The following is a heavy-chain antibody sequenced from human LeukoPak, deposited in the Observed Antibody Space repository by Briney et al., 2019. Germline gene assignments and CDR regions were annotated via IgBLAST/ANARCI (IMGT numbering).Heavy chain of an antibody. D-gene: IGHD2-2*01. V-gene: IGHV3-9*01. Sequence: GGSLRLSCAASGFNFDDYAMHWVRQAPGKGLEWVSGISWNSGNIGYADSVKGRFTISRDNAKNSLYLQMNSLRAEDTALYYCVKDIGYCSSTSCSFDYGGQGTLVTVSS. CDR3: VKDIGYCSSTSCSFDY. CDR2: ISWNSGNI. CDR1: GFNFDDYA. J-gene: IGHJ4*02.